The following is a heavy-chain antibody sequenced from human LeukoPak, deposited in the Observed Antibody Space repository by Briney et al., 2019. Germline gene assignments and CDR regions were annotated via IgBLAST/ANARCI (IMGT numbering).Heavy chain of an antibody. CDR1: GFTFSDHY. Sequence: GGSLRLSCAASGFTFSDHYMDWVRQAPEKGLEWVGRTRNKPKGYTTEYAASVRGRFTISRDDSKNSLYLQMSSLKTEDTAVYYCTRGATEATRYYYGLDVWGQGTTVTVSS. CDR2: TRNKPKGYTT. D-gene: IGHD5-12*01. J-gene: IGHJ6*02. V-gene: IGHV3-72*01. CDR3: TRGATEATRYYYGLDV.